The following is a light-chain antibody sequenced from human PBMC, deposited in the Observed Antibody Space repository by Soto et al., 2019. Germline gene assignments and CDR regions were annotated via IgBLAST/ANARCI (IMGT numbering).Light chain of an antibody. CDR1: QSVSSSY. Sequence: EIVLTQSPGTLSLSPGERATLSCRASQSVSSSYVAWYQQKPGQAPRLLIYGASSRATGIPNRFSGSGSGTDFTLTISRLAPEDFAVYYCQQYGSSPLTFGGGTKVEIK. CDR2: GAS. J-gene: IGKJ4*01. CDR3: QQYGSSPLT. V-gene: IGKV3-20*01.